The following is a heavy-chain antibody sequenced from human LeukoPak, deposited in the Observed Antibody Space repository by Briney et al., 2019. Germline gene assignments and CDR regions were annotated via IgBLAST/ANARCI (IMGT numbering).Heavy chain of an antibody. CDR2: IWYDGNNT. CDR1: GFTFSSYG. D-gene: IGHD2-2*01. CDR3: AKDTKRYCTSTRCSITDH. V-gene: IGHV3-33*06. J-gene: IGHJ4*02. Sequence: PGGALRLSCAASGFTFSSYGMHWVRQAPGKGLEWVAIIWYDGNNTYHADSVRARFTISRDNSKNTLYLQMNSLRAEDTAVYYCAKDTKRYCTSTRCSITDHWGQGTLVTVSS.